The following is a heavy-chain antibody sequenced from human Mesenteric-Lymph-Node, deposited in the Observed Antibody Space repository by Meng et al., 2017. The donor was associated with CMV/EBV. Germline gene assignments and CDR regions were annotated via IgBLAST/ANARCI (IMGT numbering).Heavy chain of an antibody. CDR2: ISSTGSTI. Sequence: GESLKISCAASGFTFSSYAMSWVRQAPGKGLEWVSYISSTGSTIYYADSVKGRFTISRDNAKNSLYLQMNSLRAEDTAVYYCARTDSNYGSCVDYWGQGTLVTVSS. CDR1: GFTFSSYA. J-gene: IGHJ4*02. D-gene: IGHD4-11*01. V-gene: IGHV3-48*03. CDR3: ARTDSNYGSCVDY.